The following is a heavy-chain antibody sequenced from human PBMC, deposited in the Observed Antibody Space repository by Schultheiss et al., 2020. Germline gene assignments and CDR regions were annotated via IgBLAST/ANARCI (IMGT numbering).Heavy chain of an antibody. J-gene: IGHJ4*02. CDR2: ISSSSSFT. CDR1: GFTVSSNY. Sequence: GGSLRLSCAASGFTVSSNYMSWVRQAPGKGLQWVSYISSSSSFTNYADSVRGRFTISRDNAKNSLYLQMNSLRAEDTAVYYCARDETFCDSSGYHYYFDYWGQGTLVTGSS. CDR3: ARDETFCDSSGYHYYFDY. D-gene: IGHD3-22*01. V-gene: IGHV3-11*06.